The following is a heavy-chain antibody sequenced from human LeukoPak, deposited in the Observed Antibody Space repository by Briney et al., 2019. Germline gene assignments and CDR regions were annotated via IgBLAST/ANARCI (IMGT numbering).Heavy chain of an antibody. CDR1: GSSMSSGYY. Sequence: KPSATLSLTCAVSGSSMSSGYYWGWIRQPPGTGLEWLGSIYHSGSTYYNPSLKSRVTISVDTSKNQFSLKLSSVTAADTAVYYCARHSKEQLGEIYFDYWGQGTLVTVSS. J-gene: IGHJ4*02. V-gene: IGHV4-38-2*01. CDR2: IYHSGST. CDR3: ARHSKEQLGEIYFDY. D-gene: IGHD1-1*01.